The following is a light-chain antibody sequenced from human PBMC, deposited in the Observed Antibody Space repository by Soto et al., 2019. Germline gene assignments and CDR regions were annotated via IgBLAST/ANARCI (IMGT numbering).Light chain of an antibody. CDR3: QSYDSSLSGYVV. CDR1: SSDIGTDYH. Sequence: QSVLTQPPSVSGAPGQRVTISCTGSSSDIGTDYHVHWYQQLPGRAPKLLIFDDSHRPSGVPERFSGSKSGTSASLAITGLQAEDEADYYCQSYDSSLSGYVVFGGGTKVTVL. J-gene: IGLJ2*01. V-gene: IGLV1-40*01. CDR2: DDS.